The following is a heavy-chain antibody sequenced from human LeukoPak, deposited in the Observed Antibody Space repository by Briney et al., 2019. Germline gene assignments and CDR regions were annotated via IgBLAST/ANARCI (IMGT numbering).Heavy chain of an antibody. V-gene: IGHV4-59*12. CDR2: IYYSGST. CDR3: ARESVVVVAANPQNYYYYMDV. J-gene: IGHJ6*03. D-gene: IGHD2-15*01. Sequence: SETLSLTCTVSGGSISSYYWSWIRQPPGKGLEWIGYIYYSGSTNYNPSLKSRVTISVDTSKNQFSLKLSSVTAADTAVYYCARESVVVVAANPQNYYYYMDVWGKGTTVTISS. CDR1: GGSISSYY.